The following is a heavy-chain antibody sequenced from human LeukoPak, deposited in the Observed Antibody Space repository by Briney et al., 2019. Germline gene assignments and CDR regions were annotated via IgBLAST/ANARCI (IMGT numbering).Heavy chain of an antibody. CDR2: MYPDSGNT. J-gene: IGHJ4*02. D-gene: IGHD3-3*01. V-gene: IGHV1-8*01. CDR1: VSTFDNYD. CDR3: ARGAPVAIFGPGYDEYFEY. Sequence: ASVKVSCKTSVSTFDNYDINWVRQAAGQGLEWMGWMYPDSGNTGYAYTFQGRVTMARNTYMTTAYLELTGLTSGDTAIYYCARGAPVAIFGPGYDEYFEYWGQGTVVIVS.